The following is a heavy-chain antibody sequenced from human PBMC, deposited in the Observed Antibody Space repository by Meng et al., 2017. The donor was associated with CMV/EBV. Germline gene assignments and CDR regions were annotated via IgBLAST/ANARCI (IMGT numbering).Heavy chain of an antibody. V-gene: IGHV2-5*02. J-gene: IGHJ4*02. CDR3: AHRGSYDYHGY. D-gene: IGHD5-18*01. CDR2: IYWDDYK. CDR1: GFSLSTSGVG. Sequence: TLQESCPTLAKPATSLPLTCTVSGFSLSTSGVGVGWIRQVPGKDLEWLAFIYWDDYKRYSPSLNSRRTNTKDTSKNQVVLSVTNMDPFNTATYYFAHRGSYDYHGYWGQGTLVTVSS.